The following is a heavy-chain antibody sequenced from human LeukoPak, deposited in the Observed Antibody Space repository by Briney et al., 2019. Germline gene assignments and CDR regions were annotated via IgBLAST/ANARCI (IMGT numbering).Heavy chain of an antibody. CDR2: IIPILGIA. CDR1: GGTFSNYA. V-gene: IGHV1-69*04. CDR3: ARDLKSHYYDSSGPNY. D-gene: IGHD3-22*01. J-gene: IGHJ4*02. Sequence: ASVKVSCKASGGTFSNYAISWVRQAPGRGLEWMGRIIPILGIANYAQKFQGRVTITADKSTSTAYMELSSLRSEDTAVYYCARDLKSHYYDSSGPNYWGQGTLVTVSS.